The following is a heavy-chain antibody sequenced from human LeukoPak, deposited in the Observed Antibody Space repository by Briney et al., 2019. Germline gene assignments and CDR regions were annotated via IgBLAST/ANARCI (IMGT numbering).Heavy chain of an antibody. CDR3: ARAIMVLGVTCDY. Sequence: PSETLSLTCAVYGGSFSGYYWSWIRQPPGKGLEWIGEINHSGSTNYNPSLKSRVTISVDTSKNQFSLKLSSVTAADTAVYYCARAIMVLGVTCDYWGQGTLVTVSS. CDR2: INHSGST. CDR1: GGSFSGYY. V-gene: IGHV4-34*01. D-gene: IGHD3-10*01. J-gene: IGHJ4*02.